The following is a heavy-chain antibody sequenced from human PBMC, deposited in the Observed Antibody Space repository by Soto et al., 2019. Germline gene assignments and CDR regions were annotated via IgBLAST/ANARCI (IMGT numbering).Heavy chain of an antibody. V-gene: IGHV1-69*13. CDR2: IIPIFGTA. Sequence: SVKVSCKASGGTFSSYAISWVRQAPGQGLEWMGGIIPIFGTANYAQKFQGRVTITADESTSTAYMELSSLRAEDTAVYYCVRDDPPKGPFDYWGQGTLVTVSS. CDR1: GGTFSSYA. CDR3: VRDDPPKGPFDY. J-gene: IGHJ4*02.